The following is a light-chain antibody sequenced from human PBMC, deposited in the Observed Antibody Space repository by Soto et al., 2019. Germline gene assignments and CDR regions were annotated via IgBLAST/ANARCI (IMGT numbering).Light chain of an antibody. CDR3: QQYNNWPRT. CDR1: ESVSGN. J-gene: IGKJ1*01. CDR2: GAS. V-gene: IGKV3-15*01. Sequence: EIVMTQAPATLSVSPGERDTLSCRASESVSGNLAWYQQTPGQAPRLLILGASTRAIGIPARFRGSGSGTQFTLTITSLQSEDFAVYYCQQYNNWPRTFGQGTNVEIK.